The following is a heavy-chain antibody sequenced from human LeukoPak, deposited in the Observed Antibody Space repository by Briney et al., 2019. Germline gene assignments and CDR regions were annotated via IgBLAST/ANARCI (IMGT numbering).Heavy chain of an antibody. CDR3: ARETDSTLFDH. D-gene: IGHD2/OR15-2a*01. CDR2: ISSRSATI. V-gene: IGHV3-48*01. CDR1: GFTFSSYS. Sequence: GGSLRLSCAASGFTFSSYSMNWVRQAPGKGLEWVSYISSRSATIYYADSVKGRFTISRDNAKNSLYLQMNSLRAEDTAVYYCARETDSTLFDHWGQGTLVTVSS. J-gene: IGHJ4*02.